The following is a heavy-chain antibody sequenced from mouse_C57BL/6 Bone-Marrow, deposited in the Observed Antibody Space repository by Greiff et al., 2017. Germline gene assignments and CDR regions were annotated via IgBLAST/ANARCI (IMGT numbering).Heavy chain of an antibody. V-gene: IGHV1-85*01. D-gene: IGHD1-1*01. CDR1: GYTFTSYD. CDR3: ARSDYYGRAWFAY. Sequence: QVQLKQSGPELVKPGASVKLSCKASGYTFTSYDINWVKQRPGQGLEWIGWIYPRDGSTKYNEKFKGKATLTVDTSSRTAYMELHSLTSEDSAVYFCARSDYYGRAWFAYWGQGTLVTVSA. CDR2: IYPRDGST. J-gene: IGHJ3*01.